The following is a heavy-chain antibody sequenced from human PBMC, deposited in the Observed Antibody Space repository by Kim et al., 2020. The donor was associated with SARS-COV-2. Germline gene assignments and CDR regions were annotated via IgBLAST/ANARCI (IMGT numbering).Heavy chain of an antibody. J-gene: IGHJ4*02. Sequence: SVKVSCKASVGTFSSYAISWVRQAPGQGLEWMGGIIPIFGTANYAQKFQGRVTLTADESTSTAYMELSSLRSEDTAVYYCARGRITGSSCYMYFVYFDYWGQGTLGTDSS. V-gene: IGHV1-69*13. CDR1: VGTFSSYA. D-gene: IGHD3-22*01. CDR3: ARGRITGSSCYMYFVYFDY. CDR2: IIPIFGTA.